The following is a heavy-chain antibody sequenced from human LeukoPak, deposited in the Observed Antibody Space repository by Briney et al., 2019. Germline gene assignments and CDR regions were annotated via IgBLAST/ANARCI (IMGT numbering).Heavy chain of an antibody. V-gene: IGHV4-59*01. CDR1: GASISSSY. Sequence: SGTLSLTCTVSGASISSSYWSWIRQPPGKRPEWIGFIYYNGNTNSNPSLKSRVTILVDRSKNQFSLKLNSVTAADPAIYYCVRGNYDDRGYSNAFDIWGQGTMVTVSS. CDR2: IYYNGNT. J-gene: IGHJ3*02. CDR3: VRGNYDDRGYSNAFDI. D-gene: IGHD3-22*01.